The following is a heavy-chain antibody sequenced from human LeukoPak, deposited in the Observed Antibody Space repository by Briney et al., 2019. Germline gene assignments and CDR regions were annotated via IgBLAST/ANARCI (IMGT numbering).Heavy chain of an antibody. CDR1: GFTFSSNW. CDR2: IKGDGSST. J-gene: IGHJ4*02. V-gene: IGHV3-74*01. CDR3: VRDGVGAPPFDY. Sequence: PGGSLRLSCAAAGFTFSSNWMHWDRHAQGKGLVWVSRIKGDGSSTSYAVSVKGRFTISRDNAKNTLFLQMNSLRAEDTAVYYCVRDGVGAPPFDYWGQGTLVTVSS. D-gene: IGHD1-26*01.